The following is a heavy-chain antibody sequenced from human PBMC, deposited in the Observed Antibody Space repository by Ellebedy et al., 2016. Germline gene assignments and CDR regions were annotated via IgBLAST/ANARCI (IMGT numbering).Heavy chain of an antibody. CDR3: ATETYAFFDY. Sequence: GESLKISCAASGFTFSSYWMSWVRQAPGKGLEWVANIKQDGSEKYYVDSVKGRFTISRDNAKNSLYLQMNSLRAEDTAVYYCATETYAFFDYWGQGTLVTVSS. V-gene: IGHV3-7*01. CDR2: IKQDGSEK. J-gene: IGHJ4*02. D-gene: IGHD2-2*01. CDR1: GFTFSSYW.